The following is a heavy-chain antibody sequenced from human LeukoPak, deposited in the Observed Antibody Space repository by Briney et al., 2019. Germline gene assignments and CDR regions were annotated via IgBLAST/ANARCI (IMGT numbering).Heavy chain of an antibody. CDR1: GYTFTSYD. D-gene: IGHD1-26*01. J-gene: IGHJ6*03. V-gene: IGHV1-8*03. CDR2: MNPNSGDT. Sequence: ASVKVSCKASGYTFTSYDIHWVRPATGQGLEWMGWMNPNSGDTGYAQKFQGRVTFTRNTAINTAYMELSSLRSEDTAVYYCAFSGYNYYYYMDVWGKGTTVTVSS. CDR3: AFSGYNYYYYMDV.